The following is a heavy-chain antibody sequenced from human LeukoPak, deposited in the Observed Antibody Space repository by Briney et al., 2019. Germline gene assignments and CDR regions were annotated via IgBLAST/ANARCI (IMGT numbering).Heavy chain of an antibody. V-gene: IGHV3-74*01. D-gene: IGHD2-21*01. J-gene: IGHJ5*02. CDR1: GFTFSSYW. CDR2: INGDGSST. CDR3: AKDRGEHWFDP. Sequence: GGSLRLSCAASGFTFSSYWMHWVRQAPGKGLMWVSRINGDGSSTSYADSVKGRFTISRDNSRNTLSLQMNSLRAEDTAVYYCAKDRGEHWFDPWGQGTLVTVSS.